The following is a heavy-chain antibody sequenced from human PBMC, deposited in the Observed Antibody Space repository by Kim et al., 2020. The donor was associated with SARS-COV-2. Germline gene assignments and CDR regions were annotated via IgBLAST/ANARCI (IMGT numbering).Heavy chain of an antibody. CDR2: GSNK. CDR3: ASGELALNY. Sequence: GSNKNYAHCVKGRFTISRDNSENTLYLQMNSLRAEDKAVYYCASGELALNYWGQGTLVTVSS. J-gene: IGHJ4*02. D-gene: IGHD1-26*01. V-gene: IGHV3-33*01.